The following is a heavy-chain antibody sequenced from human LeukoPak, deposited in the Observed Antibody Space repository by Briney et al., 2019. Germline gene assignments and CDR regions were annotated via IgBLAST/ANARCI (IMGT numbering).Heavy chain of an antibody. CDR1: GGSISSYY. Sequence: SETLSLTCTVSGGSISSYYWSWIRQPPGKGLEWIGYIYYSASTNYNPSLKSRVTISVDTSKNQFSLKLSSVTAADTAVYYCARCGYDILTGHYFDYWGQGTLVTVSS. CDR3: ARCGYDILTGHYFDY. J-gene: IGHJ4*02. CDR2: IYYSAST. D-gene: IGHD3-9*01. V-gene: IGHV4-59*01.